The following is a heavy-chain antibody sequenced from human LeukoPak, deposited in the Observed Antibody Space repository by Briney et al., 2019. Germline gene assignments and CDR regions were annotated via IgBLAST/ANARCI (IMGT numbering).Heavy chain of an antibody. CDR3: AHLRYCSSTSCLNWFGP. CDR1: GFSLSTSGVG. D-gene: IGHD2-2*01. V-gene: IGHV2-5*02. J-gene: IGHJ5*02. Sequence: SGPTLVKPTQTLTLTCTFSGFSLSTSGVGVGWIRQPPGKALEWLALIYWDDDKRYSPSLKSRLTITKDTSKNQVVLTMTNMDPVDTATYYCAHLRYCSSTSCLNWFGPWGQGTLVTVSS. CDR2: IYWDDDK.